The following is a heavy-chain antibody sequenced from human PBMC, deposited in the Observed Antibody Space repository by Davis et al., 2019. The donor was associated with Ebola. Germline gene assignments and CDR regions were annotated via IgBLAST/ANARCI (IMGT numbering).Heavy chain of an antibody. CDR2: IWYDGSRK. CDR3: ATNPPHSDYIWGSYDY. J-gene: IGHJ4*02. V-gene: IGHV3-33*01. Sequence: GESLKISCAASGFNFRSYGMHWVRQAPDKGLEWVAVIWYDGSRKYYGDSVKGRFTISRDNSNNLLYLQMNSLRAEDTAVYYCATNPPHSDYIWGSYDYWGQGTLVTVSS. CDR1: GFNFRSYG. D-gene: IGHD3-16*01.